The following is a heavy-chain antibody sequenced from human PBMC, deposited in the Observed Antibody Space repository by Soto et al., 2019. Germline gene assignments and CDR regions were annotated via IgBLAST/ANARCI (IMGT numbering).Heavy chain of an antibody. V-gene: IGHV3-21*01. Sequence: PGGSLRLSCAASGFTFSSYSMNWVRQAPGKGLEWVSSISSSSSYIYYADSVKGRFTISRDNAKNSLYLQMNSLRAEDTAVYYCARMLGNYYYGMDVWGQGTTVTVSS. CDR1: GFTFSSYS. D-gene: IGHD1-26*01. J-gene: IGHJ6*02. CDR2: ISSSSSYI. CDR3: ARMLGNYYYGMDV.